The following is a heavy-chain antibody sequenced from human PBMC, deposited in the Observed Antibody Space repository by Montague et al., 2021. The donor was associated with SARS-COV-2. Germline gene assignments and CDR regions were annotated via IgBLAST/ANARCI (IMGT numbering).Heavy chain of an antibody. D-gene: IGHD3-3*01. CDR3: ARDALFRTYYDFRSGYSDQSCLDV. Sequence: TLSLTCTVSGGSISSSSCYWSWIRQPAGKGLEWIGRIYTSGSTNYNPSLKSRVTISVDTSKNQFSLKLSSVTAADTAVYYCARDALFRTYYDFRSGYSDQSCLDVWGQGTTVTVSS. V-gene: IGHV4-61*02. CDR2: IYTSGST. J-gene: IGHJ6*02. CDR1: GGSISSSSCY.